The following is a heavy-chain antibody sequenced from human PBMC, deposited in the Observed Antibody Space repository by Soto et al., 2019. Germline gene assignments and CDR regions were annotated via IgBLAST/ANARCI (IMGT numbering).Heavy chain of an antibody. CDR2: ISWNSGSI. Sequence: EVQLVESGGGLVQPGRSLRLSCAASGFTFDDYAMHWVRQAPGKGLEWVSGISWNSGSIGYADSVKGRFTISRDNAKKSLYLQMNSLRAEDTALYYCAKSLPLSKLDFDPWGQGTLVTVSS. D-gene: IGHD1-26*01. J-gene: IGHJ5*02. CDR1: GFTFDDYA. CDR3: AKSLPLSKLDFDP. V-gene: IGHV3-9*01.